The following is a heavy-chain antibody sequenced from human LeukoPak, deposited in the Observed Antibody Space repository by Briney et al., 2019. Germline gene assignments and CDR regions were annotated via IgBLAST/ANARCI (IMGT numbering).Heavy chain of an antibody. CDR3: ARGRPIAARRYYFDY. CDR2: INHSGST. J-gene: IGHJ4*02. D-gene: IGHD6-6*01. CDR1: GGSFSGYY. Sequence: PSETLSLTCAVYGGSFSGYYWSWIRQPPGKGLEWIGEINHSGSTNYNPSLKSRATISVDTSKNQFSLKLSSVTAADTAVYYCARGRPIAARRYYFDYWGQGTLVTVSS. V-gene: IGHV4-34*01.